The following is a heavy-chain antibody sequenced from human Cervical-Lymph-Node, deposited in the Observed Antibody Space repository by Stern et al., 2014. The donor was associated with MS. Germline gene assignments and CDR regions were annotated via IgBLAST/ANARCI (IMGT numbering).Heavy chain of an antibody. CDR1: GFAFTRYS. CDR3: ARDRGYCSGGTCYSDGFDI. CDR2: ISHDGRNT. J-gene: IGHJ3*02. D-gene: IGHD2-15*01. Sequence: LEESGGGVVQPGRSLRLSCAASGFAFTRYSLHWVRQAPGKGLEWVAAISHDGRNTDYADAVKGRFTISRDNSKNTLYLQMNSLSAEDTAVYYCARDRGYCSGGTCYSDGFDIWGQGTMVTVSS. V-gene: IGHV3-30*03.